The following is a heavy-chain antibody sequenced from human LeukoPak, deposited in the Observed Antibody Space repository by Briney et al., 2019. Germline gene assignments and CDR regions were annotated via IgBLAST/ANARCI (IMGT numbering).Heavy chain of an antibody. CDR3: AREYYGDYAGEGDYFDY. J-gene: IGHJ4*02. CDR2: IYYSGST. Sequence: SETLSLTCTVSGGSISSGDYYWSWIRQPPGKGLEWIGYIYYSGSTYYNPSLKSRVTISVDTSKNQFSLKLSSVTAADTAVYYCAREYYGDYAGEGDYFDYWGQGTLVTVSS. CDR1: GGSISSGDYY. V-gene: IGHV4-30-4*01. D-gene: IGHD4-17*01.